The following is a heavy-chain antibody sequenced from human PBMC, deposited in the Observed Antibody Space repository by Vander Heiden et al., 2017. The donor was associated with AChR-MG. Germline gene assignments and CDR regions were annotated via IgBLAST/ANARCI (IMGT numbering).Heavy chain of an antibody. CDR3: ARRRDYVDY. Sequence: QVQLQESGPGLVTPSETLSLTCTVSGGSISSYYWSWIRQPPGKGLEWIGYIYYSGSTNYNPSLKSRVTISVDTSKNQFSLKLSSVTAADTAVYYCARRRDYVDYWGQGTLVTVSS. CDR1: GGSISSYY. CDR2: IYYSGST. J-gene: IGHJ4*02. V-gene: IGHV4-59*01.